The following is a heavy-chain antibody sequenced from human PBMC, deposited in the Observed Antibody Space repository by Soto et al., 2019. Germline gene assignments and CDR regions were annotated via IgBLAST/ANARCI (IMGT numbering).Heavy chain of an antibody. CDR3: ARDSPDSPWFDP. V-gene: IGHV1-69*13. CDR1: GGTFSSYA. CDR2: IIPIFGTA. Sequence: ASVKVSCKASGGTFSSYAISWVRQAPGQGLEWMGGIIPIFGTANYAQKFQGRVTITADESTSTAYMELRSLRSDDTAVYYCARDSPDSPWFDPWGQGTLVTVSS. J-gene: IGHJ5*02. D-gene: IGHD2-15*01.